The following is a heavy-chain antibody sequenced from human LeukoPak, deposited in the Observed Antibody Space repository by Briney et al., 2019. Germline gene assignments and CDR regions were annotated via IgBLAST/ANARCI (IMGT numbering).Heavy chain of an antibody. D-gene: IGHD4-23*01. CDR1: GGSISGSRSY. Sequence: SETLSLTCTVSGGSISGSRSYWGWIRQPPGKGLEWMGSVFHSGTTYYNPSLKSRLTISVDTSKNQFSLKLSSVTAADTAVYYCARRDYSGDNPVLDYWGQGTLVTVSS. CDR2: VFHSGTT. CDR3: ARRDYSGDNPVLDY. J-gene: IGHJ4*02. V-gene: IGHV4-39*01.